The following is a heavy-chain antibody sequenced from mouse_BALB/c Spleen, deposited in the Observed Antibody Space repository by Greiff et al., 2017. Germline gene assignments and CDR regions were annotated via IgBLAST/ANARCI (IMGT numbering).Heavy chain of an antibody. Sequence: VHVKQSGAELVKPGASVKLSCTASGFNIKDTYMHWVKQRPEQGLEWIGRIDPANGNTKYDPKFQGKATITADTSSNTAYLQLSSLTSEDTAVYYCARGDGYYSYAMDYWGQGTSVTVSS. D-gene: IGHD2-3*01. CDR1: GFNIKDTY. V-gene: IGHV14-3*02. CDR2: IDPANGNT. CDR3: ARGDGYYSYAMDY. J-gene: IGHJ4*01.